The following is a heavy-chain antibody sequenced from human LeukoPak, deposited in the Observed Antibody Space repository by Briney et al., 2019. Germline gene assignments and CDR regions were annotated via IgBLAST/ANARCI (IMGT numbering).Heavy chain of an antibody. J-gene: IGHJ4*02. Sequence: SVKVSCKASGYTFTSYAMNWVRQATGQGLEWMGGIIPIFGTANYAQKFQGRVTITADKSTSTAYMELSSLRSEDTAVYYCARNEGRMVASPFDYWGQGTLVTVSS. V-gene: IGHV1-69*06. CDR1: GYTFTSYA. D-gene: IGHD5-12*01. CDR3: ARNEGRMVASPFDY. CDR2: IIPIFGTA.